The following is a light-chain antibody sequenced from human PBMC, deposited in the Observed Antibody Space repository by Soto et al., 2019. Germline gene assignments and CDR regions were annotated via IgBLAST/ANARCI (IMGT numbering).Light chain of an antibody. CDR1: QSVGSN. V-gene: IGKV3D-15*01. Sequence: EVVMTQSPATLPVCPGFVVALSCRARQSVGSNLAWYQQRPGQPPRLLIYGASTRDTGVPTRFSGSGSGTEFILTITNLQSEDFAVYYCQQYNNWPPWTFGQGTKVDIK. J-gene: IGKJ1*01. CDR3: QQYNNWPPWT. CDR2: GAS.